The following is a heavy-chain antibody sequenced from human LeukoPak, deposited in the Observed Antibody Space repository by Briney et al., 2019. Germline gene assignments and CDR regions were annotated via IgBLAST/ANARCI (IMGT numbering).Heavy chain of an antibody. D-gene: IGHD4-17*01. CDR1: GGSISSGGYY. J-gene: IGHJ4*02. CDR2: IYYSGST. CDR3: ARLTTVTTAIDY. V-gene: IGHV4-31*03. Sequence: PSETLSLTCTVSGGSISSGGYYWSWIRQHPGKGLEWIGYIYYSGSTYYNPSLKSRVTISVDKSKNQFSLKLSSVTAADTAVYYCARLTTVTTAIDYWGQGTLVTVSS.